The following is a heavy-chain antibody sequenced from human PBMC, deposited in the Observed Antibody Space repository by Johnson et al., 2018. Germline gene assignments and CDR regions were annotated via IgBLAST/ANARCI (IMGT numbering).Heavy chain of an antibody. Sequence: QVQLGQAGPGLVEPSETLSLTCTVSSGSISLDYWGWIRQAPGKGLEWISHLYYRWTTYYNPSLKSRVTISIDPSRTQFSLKLSSVTAAETAVYYCARRKTTMVSSFDYWGQGTLVTVSS. D-gene: IGHD5-18*01. CDR3: ARRKTTMVSSFDY. CDR2: LYYRWTT. V-gene: IGHV4-59*01. J-gene: IGHJ4*02. CDR1: SGSISLDY.